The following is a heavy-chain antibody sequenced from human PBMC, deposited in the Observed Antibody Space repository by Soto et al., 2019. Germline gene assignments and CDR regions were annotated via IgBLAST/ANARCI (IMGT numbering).Heavy chain of an antibody. CDR2: IIPIFGTT. J-gene: IGHJ6*02. Sequence: ASVKVSCKASGGTFSSYAISWVRQAPGQGLEWMGGIIPIFGTTNYARRFQGRVTITADKSTSTAYMELRSLRSEDTAVYYCARGTRSGSYYYYGLDVWGQGTTVTVSS. CDR1: GGTFSSYA. D-gene: IGHD1-26*01. V-gene: IGHV1-69*06. CDR3: ARGTRSGSYYYYGLDV.